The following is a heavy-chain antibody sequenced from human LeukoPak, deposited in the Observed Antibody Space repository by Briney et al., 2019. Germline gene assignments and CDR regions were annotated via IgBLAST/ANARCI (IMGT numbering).Heavy chain of an antibody. CDR3: ARLHLRAFDI. D-gene: IGHD4-17*01. V-gene: IGHV4-61*02. Sequence: SQTLSLTCTVSGGSISSGSYYWSWIRQPAGKGLEWIGRIYTSGSTNYNPSLKSRVTISVDTSKNQFSLKLSSVTAADTAVYYCARLHLRAFDIWGQGTMVTVSS. CDR1: GGSISSGSYY. CDR2: IYTSGST. J-gene: IGHJ3*02.